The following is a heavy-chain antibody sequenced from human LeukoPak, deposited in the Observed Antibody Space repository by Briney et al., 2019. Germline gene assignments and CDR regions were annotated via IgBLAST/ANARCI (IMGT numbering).Heavy chain of an antibody. V-gene: IGHV1-69*13. D-gene: IGHD3-22*01. CDR1: GGTFSSYA. J-gene: IGHJ4*02. Sequence: SVKVSCTASGGTFSSYAISWVRQAPGQGLEWMGGIIPIFGTANYAQKFQGRVTITADESTSTAYVELSSLRSEDTAVYYCARGTRYYDSSGSQLGFDYWGQGTLVTVSS. CDR3: ARGTRYYDSSGSQLGFDY. CDR2: IIPIFGTA.